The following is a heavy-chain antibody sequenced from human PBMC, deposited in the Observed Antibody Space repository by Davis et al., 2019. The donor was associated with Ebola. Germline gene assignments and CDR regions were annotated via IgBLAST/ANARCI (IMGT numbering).Heavy chain of an antibody. V-gene: IGHV3-30*04. D-gene: IGHD6-19*01. CDR2: ASHDGSTT. J-gene: IGHJ4*02. Sequence: PGGLLRPPCAALGSPFSNYAMHRVRQSPAKGLEWVAVASHDGSTTYYEDSVKVRFTISRDNSKNTLYLQLNRLRSEDTAVYFCARAVPGKEDLDYWGQGTLVTVSS. CDR3: ARAVPGKEDLDY. CDR1: GSPFSNYA.